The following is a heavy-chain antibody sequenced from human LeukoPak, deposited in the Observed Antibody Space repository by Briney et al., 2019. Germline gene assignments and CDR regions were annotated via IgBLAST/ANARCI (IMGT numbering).Heavy chain of an antibody. V-gene: IGHV1-18*01. Sequence: ASVKVSCKASGYTFTSYAMHWVRQAPGQRLEWMGWISAYNGNTNYAQKLQGRVTMTTDTSTSTAYMELRSLRSDDTAVYYCAREMAVAGMIYYYYYMDVWGKGTTVTISS. J-gene: IGHJ6*03. CDR2: ISAYNGNT. CDR1: GYTFTSYA. CDR3: AREMAVAGMIYYYYYMDV. D-gene: IGHD6-19*01.